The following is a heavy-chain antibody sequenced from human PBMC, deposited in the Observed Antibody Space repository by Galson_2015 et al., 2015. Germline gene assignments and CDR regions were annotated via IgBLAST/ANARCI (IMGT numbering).Heavy chain of an antibody. D-gene: IGHD2-15*01. Sequence: SLRLSCAASGFSSVDYAMSWARQAPGKGLQWVGLIRSKAQGGTSEHAASVRGRFTFSRDDSKRIAYLQMNSLETDDTAVYYCAVSGGGGIEIWCQGTMVTVSS. CDR2: IRSKAQGGTS. CDR3: AVSGGGGIEI. CDR1: GFSSVDYA. J-gene: IGHJ3*02. V-gene: IGHV3-49*04.